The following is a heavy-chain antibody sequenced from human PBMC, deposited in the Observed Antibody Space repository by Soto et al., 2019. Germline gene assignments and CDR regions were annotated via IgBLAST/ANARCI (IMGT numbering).Heavy chain of an antibody. CDR2: ISWNSGKI. V-gene: IGHV3-9*01. CDR1: GFIFDDYA. CDR3: LKEMLQTDTFDM. Sequence: EVQLVESGGGLVQSGRSLRLSCAASGFIFDDYAMHWVRQAPGKGLEWVSVISWNSGKIEYADSVRGRFIISRDNAKNSLYLQMNSLRPEDTAMYYCLKEMLQTDTFDMWGQETMVTVSS. J-gene: IGHJ3*02. D-gene: IGHD3-16*01.